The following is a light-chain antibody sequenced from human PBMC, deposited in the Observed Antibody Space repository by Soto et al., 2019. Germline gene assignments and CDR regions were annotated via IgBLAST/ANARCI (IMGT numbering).Light chain of an antibody. V-gene: IGKV3-11*01. CDR1: QSVSSY. CDR3: QQRSNWV. J-gene: IGKJ1*01. Sequence: EIVLTQSPVTLSLSPGERATLSCRASQSVSSYLAWYQQKPGQAPRLLIYDASNRATGIPARFSGSGSGTDFTLTISSLEPEDFAVYYCQQRSNWVFGQGTKVEIK. CDR2: DAS.